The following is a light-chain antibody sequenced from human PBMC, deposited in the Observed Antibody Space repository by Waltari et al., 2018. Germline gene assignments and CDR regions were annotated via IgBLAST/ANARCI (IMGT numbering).Light chain of an antibody. J-gene: IGKJ1*01. CDR3: QHYLRLPVT. CDR1: QSFTSA. Sequence: EIVLTQSPGTLSLSPGESATLSCMTSQSFTSALAWYQQKPGQAPRLLIYGASNRATGIPDRFSGSGSGTDFSLTISSLEPEDFAVYYCQHYLRLPVTFGQGTKVEVK. CDR2: GAS. V-gene: IGKV3-20*01.